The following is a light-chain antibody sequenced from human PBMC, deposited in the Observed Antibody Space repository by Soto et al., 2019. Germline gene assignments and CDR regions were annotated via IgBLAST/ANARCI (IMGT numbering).Light chain of an antibody. CDR1: QAIRSD. Sequence: AVQMTQSPSSLSASVGDRVTITCRASQAIRSDLGWYQMKPGKVPKLLIYAASNLQSGVPSRFSGRGYGTDFTLTISSLQPEDFATYYCLQDYYYPRTFGQGTKVEI. V-gene: IGKV1-6*01. CDR2: AAS. CDR3: LQDYYYPRT. J-gene: IGKJ1*01.